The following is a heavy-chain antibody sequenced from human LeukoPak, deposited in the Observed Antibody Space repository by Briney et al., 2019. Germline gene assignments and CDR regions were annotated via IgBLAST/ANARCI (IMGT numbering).Heavy chain of an antibody. CDR3: ARDNDYSNSGGY. CDR1: GFTVSSNY. CDR2: IYSGGST. Sequence: GGSLRLSCAASGFTVSSNYMSWVRQAPGKGLEWVSVIYSGGSTYYADSAKGRFTISRDNSKNTLYLQMNSLRAEDTAVYYCARDNDYSNSGGYWGQGTLVTVSS. J-gene: IGHJ4*02. V-gene: IGHV3-53*01. D-gene: IGHD4-11*01.